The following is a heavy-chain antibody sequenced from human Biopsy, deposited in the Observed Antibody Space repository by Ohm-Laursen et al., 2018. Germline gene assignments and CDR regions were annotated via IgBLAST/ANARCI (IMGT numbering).Heavy chain of an antibody. CDR1: GKPFGDYK. CDR3: GNEVHGRDY. V-gene: IGHV4-34*01. Sequence: GTLSLTCAVFGKPFGDYKWSWIRQPSGKGLEWIGQIDQPGPTNYNPSLKSRVSISADASKYEFSLRLTSVTAADTAVYLCGNEVHGRDYWGLGAQVTVSS. J-gene: IGHJ4*02. CDR2: IDQPGPT. D-gene: IGHD2-15*01.